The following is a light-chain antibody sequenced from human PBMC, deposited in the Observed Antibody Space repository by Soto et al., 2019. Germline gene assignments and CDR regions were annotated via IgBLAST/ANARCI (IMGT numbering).Light chain of an antibody. CDR2: ATS. CDR1: QSINTY. V-gene: IGKV1-39*01. J-gene: IGKJ2*02. Sequence: DIQMTQSPSSLSASVGDSVTITCRASQSINTYLNWYRQKPGTAPKLLIYATSILQSGVPSRFSAAGSGTDFTLTISSLQREDFAKYYCPQSYTAPRTFGQGTKLEIK. CDR3: PQSYTAPRT.